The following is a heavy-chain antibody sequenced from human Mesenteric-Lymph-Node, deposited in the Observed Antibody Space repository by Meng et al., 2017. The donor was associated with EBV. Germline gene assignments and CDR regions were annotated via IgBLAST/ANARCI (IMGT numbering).Heavy chain of an antibody. J-gene: IGHJ4*02. D-gene: IGHD3-16*01. CDR2: ISVDSGNT. V-gene: IGHV1-18*01. CDR3: ARGGLSIDY. Sequence: VHLLQSGAEMRKPWASVKVSCETPGYTFTSYGINRVRQAPGQGLEWMGWISVDSGNTNYAQKVRDRVTMTTDFSTNTAYMELRSLTSDDTAVYYCARGGLSIDYWGLGTLVTVSS. CDR1: GYTFTSYG.